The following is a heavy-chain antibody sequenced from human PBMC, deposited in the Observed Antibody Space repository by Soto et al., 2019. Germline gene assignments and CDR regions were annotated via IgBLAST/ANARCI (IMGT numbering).Heavy chain of an antibody. CDR2: ISYDGSNK. D-gene: IGHD3-3*01. J-gene: IGHJ6*02. V-gene: IGHV3-30*18. CDR1: GFTFSSYG. CDR3: AKVAYYDFWSGYYASYYYYGMDV. Sequence: QVQLVESGGGVVQPGRSLRLSCAASGFTFSSYGMHWVRQAPGKGLEWVAVISYDGSNKYYADSVKGRFTISRDNSKNTLYLQMNSLRAEDTAVYYCAKVAYYDFWSGYYASYYYYGMDVWGQGTTVTVSS.